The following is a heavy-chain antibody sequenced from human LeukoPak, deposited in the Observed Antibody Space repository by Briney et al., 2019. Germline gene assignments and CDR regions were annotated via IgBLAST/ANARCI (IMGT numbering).Heavy chain of an antibody. CDR1: GGTFSSYA. D-gene: IGHD6-19*01. J-gene: IGHJ3*02. Sequence: SVKVSSKASGGTFSSYAISWVRQAPGQGLEWMGGIIPIFGTANYAQKFQGRVTITADESTSTAYMELSSLRSEDTAVYYCAAGYSSGWEPMPFDIWGQGTVVTVSS. CDR3: AAGYSSGWEPMPFDI. V-gene: IGHV1-69*13. CDR2: IIPIFGTA.